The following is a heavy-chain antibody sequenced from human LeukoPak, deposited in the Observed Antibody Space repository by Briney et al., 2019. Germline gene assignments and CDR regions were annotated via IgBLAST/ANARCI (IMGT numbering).Heavy chain of an antibody. CDR2: IYYSGST. CDR1: GGSISSGDYY. D-gene: IGHD4-17*01. CDR3: ARDRISDYVIYGMDV. V-gene: IGHV4-30-4*01. Sequence: SQTLSLTCTVSGGSISSGDYYWSWIRQPPGKGLEWSGYIYYSGSTYYNPSLKSRVTIPADTSKNQFSLKLSSVTAADTAVYYCARDRISDYVIYGMDVWGKGTTVTVSS. J-gene: IGHJ6*04.